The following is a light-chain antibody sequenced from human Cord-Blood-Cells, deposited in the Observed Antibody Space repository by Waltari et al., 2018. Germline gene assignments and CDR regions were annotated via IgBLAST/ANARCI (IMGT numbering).Light chain of an antibody. CDR2: GAS. CDR1: QSVSSN. J-gene: IGKJ2*01. Sequence: ATLSVSSGATATLSCRASQSVSSNLAWYQQKPGQAPRLLIYGASTRATGIPARFSGSGSGTEFTLTISSLQSEDFAVYYCQQYNNWPYTFRQGTTLEI. CDR3: QQYNNWPYT. V-gene: IGKV3-15*01.